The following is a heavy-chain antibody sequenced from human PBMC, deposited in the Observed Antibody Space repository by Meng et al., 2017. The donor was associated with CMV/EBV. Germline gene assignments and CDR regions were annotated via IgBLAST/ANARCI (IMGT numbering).Heavy chain of an antibody. Sequence: GGSLRLSCKGSGYSFTSYWIGWVRQMPGKGLEWMGIIYPGDSDTRYSPSFQSQVTISADKSISTAYLQWSSLKASDTAMYYCARAVVPAAITHFDYWGQGTLVTVSS. CDR3: ARAVVPAAITHFDY. J-gene: IGHJ4*02. V-gene: IGHV5-51*01. CDR1: GYSFTSYW. D-gene: IGHD2-2*02. CDR2: IYPGDSDT.